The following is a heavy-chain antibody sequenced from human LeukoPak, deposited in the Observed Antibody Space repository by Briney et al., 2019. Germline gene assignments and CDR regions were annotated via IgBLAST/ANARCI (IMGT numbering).Heavy chain of an antibody. D-gene: IGHD3-9*01. CDR1: GYTFTGYY. V-gene: IGHV1-2*06. J-gene: IGHJ4*02. CDR2: INPNSGGT. Sequence: ASVKVSCKASGYTFTGYYMQWVRQAPGQGLEWMGRINPNSGGTNYAQKFQGRVTMTRDTSISTAYMELSRLRSDDTAVYYCARSYYDILTGYYLFDYWGQGTLVTVSS. CDR3: ARSYYDILTGYYLFDY.